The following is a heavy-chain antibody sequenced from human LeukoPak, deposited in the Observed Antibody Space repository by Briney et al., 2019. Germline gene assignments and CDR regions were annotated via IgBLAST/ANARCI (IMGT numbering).Heavy chain of an antibody. CDR3: ARAAGGMMATILRLFDY. CDR2: IYYSGST. CDR1: GGSISSSSYY. V-gene: IGHV4-39*07. J-gene: IGHJ4*02. Sequence: TSSETLSLACTVSGGSISSSSYYWGWIRRPPGKGLEWIGSIYYSGSTYYNPSLKSRVTISVDTSKNQFSLKLSSVTAADTAVYYCARAAGGMMATILRLFDYWGQGTLVTISS. D-gene: IGHD5-24*01.